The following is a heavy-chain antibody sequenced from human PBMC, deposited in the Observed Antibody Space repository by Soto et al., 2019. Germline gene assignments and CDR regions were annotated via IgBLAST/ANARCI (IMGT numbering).Heavy chain of an antibody. D-gene: IGHD3-10*01. Sequence: QVQLQESGPGLVKPSQTLSLTCTVSGGSISSGGYYWSWIRQHPGKGLEWIGYIYYSGSTYYNPSLKSRLTMSVDTSNSQISQKLSSVTAVGTARYYCATVYGAGSSDWHLDLWGRGTPVTVSS. CDR1: GGSISSGGYY. J-gene: IGHJ2*01. CDR2: IYYSGST. CDR3: ATVYGAGSSDWHLDL. V-gene: IGHV4-31*03.